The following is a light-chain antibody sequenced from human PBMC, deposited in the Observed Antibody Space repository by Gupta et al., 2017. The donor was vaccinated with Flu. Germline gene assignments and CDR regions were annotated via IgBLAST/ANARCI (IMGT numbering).Light chain of an antibody. J-gene: IGKJ2*01. CDR3: QQSDSTPHT. Sequence: IQLTQPPSSLSASVGDSVTITCRASQSITKYLNWYQQKPGKAPKVLIFTALSLQNGVPSRFSGSGSGTDFTLTITRLQPEDSATYYCQQSDSTPHTFGQGTKVEI. CDR2: TAL. CDR1: QSITKY. V-gene: IGKV1-39*01.